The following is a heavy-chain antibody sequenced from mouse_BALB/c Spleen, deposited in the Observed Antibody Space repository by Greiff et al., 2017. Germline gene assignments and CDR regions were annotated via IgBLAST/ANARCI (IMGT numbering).Heavy chain of an antibody. CDR1: GFSLTSYG. V-gene: IGHV2-2*02. J-gene: IGHJ2*01. CDR3: ARNGGDDGYFDY. CDR2: IWSGGST. D-gene: IGHD2-3*01. Sequence: VKLVESGPGLVQPSQSLSITCTVSGFSLTSYGVHWVRQSPGKGLEWLGVIWSGGSTDYNAAFISRLSISKDNSKSQVFFKMNSLQANDTAIYYCARNGGDDGYFDYWGQGTTLTVSS.